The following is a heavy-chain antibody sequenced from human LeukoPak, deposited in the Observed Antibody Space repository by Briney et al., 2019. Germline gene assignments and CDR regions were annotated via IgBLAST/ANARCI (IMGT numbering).Heavy chain of an antibody. CDR2: IIPIFGTA. D-gene: IGHD3-9*01. J-gene: IGHJ4*02. Sequence: SVKVSCKASGYTFASYDINWVRQATGQGLEWMGGIIPIFGTANYAQKFQGRVTITADKSTSTAYMELSSLRSEDTAVYYCARGGLRYFDWLLSPTIFDYWGQGTLVTVSS. V-gene: IGHV1-69*06. CDR1: GYTFASYD. CDR3: ARGGLRYFDWLLSPTIFDY.